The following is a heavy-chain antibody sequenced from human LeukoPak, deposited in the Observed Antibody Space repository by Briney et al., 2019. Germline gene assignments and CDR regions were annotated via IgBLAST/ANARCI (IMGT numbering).Heavy chain of an antibody. CDR3: ARGVYYYGSGSYSGRYYYYYMDV. V-gene: IGHV1-2*02. CDR2: INPNSGGT. Sequence: ASVKVSCKASGYTFTGYYMHWVRQAPGQGLEWMGWINPNSGGTNYAQKFQGRVTMTRDTSISTAYMELSRLRSDDTAVYYCARGVYYYGSGSYSGRYYYYYMDVWGKGTTVTVSS. D-gene: IGHD3-10*01. CDR1: GYTFTGYY. J-gene: IGHJ6*03.